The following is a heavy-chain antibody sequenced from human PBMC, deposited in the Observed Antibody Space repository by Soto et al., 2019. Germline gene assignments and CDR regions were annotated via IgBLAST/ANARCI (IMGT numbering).Heavy chain of an antibody. J-gene: IGHJ4*02. V-gene: IGHV3-23*01. D-gene: IGHD2-2*01. CDR2: ISAGSGNS. Sequence: GGSLRLSCVASGFSFGTHAMTWVRQAPGKGLEWVSVISAGSGNSYYADSVKGRFSVSRDNSKNTLWLQMDSLRAEDTGLYYCARQKLKSSTWYGSIDSWGQGTLVTVSA. CDR3: ARQKLKSSTWYGSIDS. CDR1: GFSFGTHA.